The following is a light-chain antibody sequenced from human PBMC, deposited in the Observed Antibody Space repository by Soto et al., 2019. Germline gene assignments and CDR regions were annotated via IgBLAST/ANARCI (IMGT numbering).Light chain of an antibody. J-gene: IGKJ1*01. CDR1: QSISSW. CDR2: KAS. V-gene: IGKV1-5*03. Sequence: DIQMTQSPSTLSAYVGDRVTITCRASQSISSWLAWYQQKPGKAPKLLIYKASSLESGVPSRFSGSGSGTEFTLTISSLQPDDFATYYCQQYNSYWTFGHGNKVEIK. CDR3: QQYNSYWT.